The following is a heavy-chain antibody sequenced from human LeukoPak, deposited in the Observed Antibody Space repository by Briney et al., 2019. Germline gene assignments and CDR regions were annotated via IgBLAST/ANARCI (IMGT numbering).Heavy chain of an antibody. CDR2: ISGSGVTI. J-gene: IGHJ4*02. CDR1: GGSISSSTSC. V-gene: IGHV3-23*01. CDR3: AKERGSAVRDYFDY. D-gene: IGHD3-10*01. Sequence: PSETLSLTCTVSGGSISSSTSCWSWVRQAPGKGLEWVSAISGSGVTIYNADSVKGRFAISRDNSKNTLYLQMNNLGAEDTAVYYCAKERGSAVRDYFDYWGQETLVTVSS.